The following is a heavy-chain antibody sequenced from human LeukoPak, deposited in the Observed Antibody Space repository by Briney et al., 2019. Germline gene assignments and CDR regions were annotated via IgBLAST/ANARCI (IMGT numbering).Heavy chain of an antibody. CDR3: ARAYSSGRGYYFDY. D-gene: IGHD6-19*01. CDR1: GCTFSSYT. V-gene: IGHV1-69*02. J-gene: IGHJ4*02. Sequence: SVKVSCKASGCTFSSYTISWVRQAPGQGLEWMGRVIPILGIANYAQKFQGRVTITADKSTSTAYMELSSLRPEDTAVYYCARAYSSGRGYYFDYWSQGTLVTVSS. CDR2: VIPILGIA.